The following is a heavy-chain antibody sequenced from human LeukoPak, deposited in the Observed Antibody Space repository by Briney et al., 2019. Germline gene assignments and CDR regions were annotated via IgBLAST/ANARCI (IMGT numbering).Heavy chain of an antibody. CDR1: GGSFSGYY. V-gene: IGHV4-34*01. J-gene: IGHJ1*01. CDR2: INHSGST. D-gene: IGHD2-8*01. Sequence: SETLSLTCAVYGGSFSGYYWSWIRQPPGKGLEWIGEINHSGSTNYNPSLKSRVTISVDTSKNQFSLKLSSVTAADTAVYYCAGYCTNGVCYSYFQHWGQGTLATVSS. CDR3: AGYCTNGVCYSYFQH.